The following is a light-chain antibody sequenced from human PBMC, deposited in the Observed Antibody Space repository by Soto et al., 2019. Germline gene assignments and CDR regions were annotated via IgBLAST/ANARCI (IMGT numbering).Light chain of an antibody. Sequence: EIVMTQSPATLSVPPGERATLSCRASQSVRNNLAWYQQKPGQAPRLLIYGASTRATGIPATFSGSGSGTEFTLTISSLQSEDFALYYCQHYNNWPPAWTFGQGTKVDIK. J-gene: IGKJ1*01. CDR1: QSVRNN. CDR3: QHYNNWPPAWT. CDR2: GAS. V-gene: IGKV3-15*01.